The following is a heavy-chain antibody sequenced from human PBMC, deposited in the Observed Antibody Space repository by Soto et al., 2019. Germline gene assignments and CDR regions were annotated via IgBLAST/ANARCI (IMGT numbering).Heavy chain of an antibody. CDR2: TYYSGST. J-gene: IGHJ4*02. CDR3: GRVGGYSDGLDY. D-gene: IGHD5-18*01. V-gene: IGHV4-61*01. Sequence: QVQLQESGPGLVKPSETLSLTCTVSGGSVSSGSYYWSWIRQPPGKELEWIEYTYYSGSTNYKPSLTSRVTISVDTSKMQFSLKLGSVTAADTAVYYCGRVGGYSDGLDYWGQGTLVTVSS. CDR1: GGSVSSGSYY.